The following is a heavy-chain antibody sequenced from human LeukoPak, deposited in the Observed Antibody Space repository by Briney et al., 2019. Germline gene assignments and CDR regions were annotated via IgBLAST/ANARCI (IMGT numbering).Heavy chain of an antibody. J-gene: IGHJ6*02. CDR3: AGNRVDCSSTSCYYYYGMDV. V-gene: IGHV4-39*01. D-gene: IGHD2-2*01. Sequence: SETLSLTCTVSGGSISSSSYYWGWIRQPPGTGLEWIGSIYYSGSTYYNPSLKSRVTISVDTSKNQFSLKLSSVTAADTAVYYCAGNRVDCSSTSCYYYYGMDVWGQGTTVTVSS. CDR2: IYYSGST. CDR1: GGSISSSSYY.